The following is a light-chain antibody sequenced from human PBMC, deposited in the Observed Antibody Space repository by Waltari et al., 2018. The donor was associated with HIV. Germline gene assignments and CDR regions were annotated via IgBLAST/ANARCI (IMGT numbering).Light chain of an antibody. CDR3: QQYYTTLFS. Sequence: DIVMTQSPDSLAVSLGERATINCKSSQSVLYSSNNKNYLAWYQQKSGQPPKLLIAWASTRESGVPDRFSGSGSGTDFTLTISSLQAEDVALYYCQQYYTTLFSFGPGTKVEIK. CDR2: WAS. J-gene: IGKJ3*01. CDR1: QSVLYSSNNKNY. V-gene: IGKV4-1*01.